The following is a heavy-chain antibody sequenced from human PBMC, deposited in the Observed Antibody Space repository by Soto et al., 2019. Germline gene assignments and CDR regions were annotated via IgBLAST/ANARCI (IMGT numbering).Heavy chain of an antibody. V-gene: IGHV4-30-2*01. J-gene: IGHJ4*02. Sequence: SETLSLTCAVSGGSISSGGYSWSWIRQPPGKGLEWIGYIYHSGSTYYNPSLKSRVTISVDRSKNQFSLKLSSVTAADTAVYYCARATIFGVATFDYWGQGTLVTVSS. CDR3: ARATIFGVATFDY. D-gene: IGHD3-3*01. CDR2: IYHSGST. CDR1: GGSISSGGYS.